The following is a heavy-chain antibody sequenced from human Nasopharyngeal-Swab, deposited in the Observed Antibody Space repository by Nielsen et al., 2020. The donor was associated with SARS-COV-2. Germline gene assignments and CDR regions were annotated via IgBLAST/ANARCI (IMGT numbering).Heavy chain of an antibody. V-gene: IGHV3-23*01. CDR2: ISGSGGST. D-gene: IGHD3-22*01. Sequence: GESLKISCAASGFTFSSYAMSWVRQAPGKGPEWVSAISGSGGSTYYADSVKGRFTISRDNSKNTLYLQMNSLRAEDTAVYYCAKDTPRVKNYYDSSGRLGDYWGQGTLVTVSS. J-gene: IGHJ4*02. CDR3: AKDTPRVKNYYDSSGRLGDY. CDR1: GFTFSSYA.